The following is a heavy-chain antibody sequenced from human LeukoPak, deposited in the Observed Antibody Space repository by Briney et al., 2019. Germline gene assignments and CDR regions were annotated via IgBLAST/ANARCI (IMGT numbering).Heavy chain of an antibody. CDR3: ARGPIVGATIDY. CDR1: GFTFSSYG. V-gene: IGHV3-30*02. J-gene: IGHJ4*02. CDR2: IRCDGSNK. Sequence: GGSLRLSCAASGFTFSSYGMHWVRQAPGKGLEWVAFIRCDGSNKYYADSVKGRFTISRDNSKNTLYLQMNSLRAEDTAVYYCARGPIVGATIDYWGQGTLVTVSS. D-gene: IGHD1-26*01.